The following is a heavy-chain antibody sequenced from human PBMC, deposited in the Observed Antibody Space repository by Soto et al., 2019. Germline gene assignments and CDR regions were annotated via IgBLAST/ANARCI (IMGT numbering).Heavy chain of an antibody. Sequence: PSETLSLTCAVYGGSFSGYSWTWLRQPPGKGLEWIGEINHSGTTDYNPALKSRVTMSADTSKNQFSLRMTSVTAADTAVYYCARQVGSSSWSPAGHYYGMDVWGQGTTVTVSS. D-gene: IGHD6-13*01. V-gene: IGHV4-34*01. CDR1: GGSFSGYS. CDR2: INHSGTT. CDR3: ARQVGSSSWSPAGHYYGMDV. J-gene: IGHJ6*02.